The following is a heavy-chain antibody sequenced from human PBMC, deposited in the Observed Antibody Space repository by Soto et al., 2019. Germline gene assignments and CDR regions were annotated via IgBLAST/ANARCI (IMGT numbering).Heavy chain of an antibody. V-gene: IGHV3-74*01. J-gene: IGHJ5*02. Sequence: ERSLRLSCAASGFTFSSYWMHWVRQAPGKGLVWVSRINSDGSSTSYAASVKVRFTISRDNAKNTLYLQMNSLRAEDTAVYYCARVLRFNHWFHXRRQVTSGTVSX. CDR2: INSDGSST. CDR1: GFTFSSYW. D-gene: IGHD3-16*01. CDR3: ARVLRFNHWFHX.